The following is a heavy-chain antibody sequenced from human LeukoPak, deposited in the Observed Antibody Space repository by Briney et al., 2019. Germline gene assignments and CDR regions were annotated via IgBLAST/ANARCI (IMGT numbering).Heavy chain of an antibody. J-gene: IGHJ5*02. D-gene: IGHD1-26*01. V-gene: IGHV4-39*01. CDR3: ARHEYSGSYYGLSWFDP. Sequence: KPSETLSLTCTVSGGSISSSGYYWCWIRQPPGKGLEWIASIYYSGSTYYNPSLKSRVTISVDTSKNQLSLKLSSLTAADTAVYYCARHEYSGSYYGLSWFDPWGQGTLVTLSS. CDR2: IYYSGST. CDR1: GGSISSSGYY.